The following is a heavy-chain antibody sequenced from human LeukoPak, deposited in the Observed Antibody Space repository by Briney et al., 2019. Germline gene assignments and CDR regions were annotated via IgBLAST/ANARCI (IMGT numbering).Heavy chain of an antibody. D-gene: IGHD5-18*01. CDR2: IYPGDSDT. V-gene: IGHV5-51*01. J-gene: IGHJ4*02. Sequence: GESLKISCKGSGYKFTSDWIGWVRQMPGKGLEWMGIIYPGDSDTRYSPSFQGQVTISADKSISTAYLQWSSLKASDTAMYYCARPADTAMVTEFDYWGQGTLVTVSS. CDR1: GYKFTSDW. CDR3: ARPADTAMVTEFDY.